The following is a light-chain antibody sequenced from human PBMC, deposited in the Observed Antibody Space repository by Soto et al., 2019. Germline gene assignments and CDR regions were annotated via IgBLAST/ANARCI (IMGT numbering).Light chain of an antibody. CDR1: SSNIGNNY. Sequence: QSVLTQPPSVSAAPGQKVTISCSGSSSNIGNNYVSWYQHHPGTAPKLLIYDNNERPSGIPDRFSGSKSGTSATLGITGLQTGDEADYYCGTWDTSLSAVVFGGGTKVTVL. CDR3: GTWDTSLSAVV. J-gene: IGLJ2*01. V-gene: IGLV1-51*01. CDR2: DNN.